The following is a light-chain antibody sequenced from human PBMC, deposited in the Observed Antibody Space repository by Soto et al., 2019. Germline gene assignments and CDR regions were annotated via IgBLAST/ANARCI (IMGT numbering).Light chain of an antibody. V-gene: IGLV2-8*01. CDR1: SSDIGGYNY. CDR2: EVN. Sequence: QSVLAQPPSASGSPGQSVTISCTGTSSDIGGYNYVSWYRHHPGKAPELIIYEVNKRPSGVPGRFSGSKSGNTASLTVSRLQTEDEADYYCSSYAGSNNFVFGTGTKVTVL. CDR3: SSYAGSNNFV. J-gene: IGLJ1*01.